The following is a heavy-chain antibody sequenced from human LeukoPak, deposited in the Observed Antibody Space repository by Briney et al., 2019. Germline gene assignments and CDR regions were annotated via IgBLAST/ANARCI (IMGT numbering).Heavy chain of an antibody. Sequence: GGSLRLSCAASGFIFSSYWMYWVRHAPGKGLVWVSRINSDGSTTSYADSVKGRFTISRDNAKNTLYLQMNSLRAEDTAVYYCARDYYGSGTYGGFDPWGQGTLVTVSS. V-gene: IGHV3-74*01. CDR3: ARDYYGSGTYGGFDP. J-gene: IGHJ5*02. CDR2: INSDGSTT. D-gene: IGHD3-10*01. CDR1: GFIFSSYW.